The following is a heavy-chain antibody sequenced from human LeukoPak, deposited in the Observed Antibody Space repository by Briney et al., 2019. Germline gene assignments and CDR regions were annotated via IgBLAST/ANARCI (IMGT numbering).Heavy chain of an antibody. J-gene: IGHJ4*02. D-gene: IGHD3-22*01. V-gene: IGHV4-59*01. Sequence: SETLSLTCTVSGDSISSYYWSWIRQPPGKGLEWIGYIYYSGSTNYNPSLKSRVTISVDTSKNQFSLKLSSVTAADTAVYYCARTDSGYYYAGFDYWGQGTLVTVSS. CDR1: GDSISSYY. CDR3: ARTDSGYYYAGFDY. CDR2: IYYSGST.